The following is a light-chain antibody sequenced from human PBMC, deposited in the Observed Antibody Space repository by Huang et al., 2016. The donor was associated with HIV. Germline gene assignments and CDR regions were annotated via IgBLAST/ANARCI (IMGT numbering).Light chain of an antibody. J-gene: IGKJ4*01. CDR3: QQSYSTPQPT. V-gene: IGKV1-39*01. CDR2: GSS. Sequence: DIQLTQSPSSLSPSVGDRVTITCRASQSISTYLNWYQQKPGKAPKLLIYGSSSLQSGVPPRFSGSGSGTDFTLTISSLQPEDFATYYCQQSYSTPQPTFGGGTKVEI. CDR1: QSISTY.